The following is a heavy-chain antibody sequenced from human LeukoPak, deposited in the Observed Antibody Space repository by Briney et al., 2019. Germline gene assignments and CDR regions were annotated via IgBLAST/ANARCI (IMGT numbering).Heavy chain of an antibody. CDR2: IYYSGST. Sequence: SETLSLTCTVSGGSISSSSYYWGWIRQPPGKGLEWIGSIYYSGSTYYNPSLKSRVTISVDTSKNQFSLKLSSVTAADTAVYYCARDRTPFDYWGQGTLVTVSS. V-gene: IGHV4-39*07. J-gene: IGHJ4*02. CDR1: GGSISSSSYY. D-gene: IGHD2-2*01. CDR3: ARDRTPFDY.